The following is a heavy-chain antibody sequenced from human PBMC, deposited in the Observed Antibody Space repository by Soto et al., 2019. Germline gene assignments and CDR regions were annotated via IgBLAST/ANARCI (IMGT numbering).Heavy chain of an antibody. J-gene: IGHJ5*02. Sequence: GASVKVSCKASGYTFTSYAMNWVRQAPGQGLEWMGWINTNTGNPTYAQGFTGRFVFSLDTSVSTAYLQICSLKAEDTAVYYCARSDYDFFWVGVQGENWFDPWGQGTLVTVSS. CDR1: GYTFTSYA. D-gene: IGHD3-3*01. V-gene: IGHV7-4-1*01. CDR2: INTNTGNP. CDR3: ARSDYDFFWVGVQGENWFDP.